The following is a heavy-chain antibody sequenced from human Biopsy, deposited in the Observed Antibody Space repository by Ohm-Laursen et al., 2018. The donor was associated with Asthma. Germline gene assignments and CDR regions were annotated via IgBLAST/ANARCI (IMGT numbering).Heavy chain of an antibody. D-gene: IGHD2-2*01. CDR2: INSVFGTT. CDR3: ARKAGSCISRTCYSLDF. Sequence: GASVKVSCKSLGGTFNTYVIGWARQAPGKGLEWMGGINSVFGTTTYPQKFQDRVTITADDSTSTVYMELSSLRSEDTAVYYCARKAGSCISRTCYSLDFWGQGTLVTVSS. V-gene: IGHV1-69*13. J-gene: IGHJ4*02. CDR1: GGTFNTYV.